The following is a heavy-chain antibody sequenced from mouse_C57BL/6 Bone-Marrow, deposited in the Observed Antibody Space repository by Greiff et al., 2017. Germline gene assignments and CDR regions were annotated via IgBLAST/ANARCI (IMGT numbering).Heavy chain of an antibody. J-gene: IGHJ4*01. CDR2: IDPSDSYT. CDR1: GYTFTSYW. Sequence: QVQLKQPGAELVMPGASVKLSCKASGYTFTSYWMHWVKQRPGQGLEWIGEIDPSDSYTNYNQKFKGKSTLTVDKSSSTASMQLSSLTSEDSAVYYCARCGYYSMDYWGQGTSVTVSS. V-gene: IGHV1-69*01. CDR3: ARCGYYSMDY.